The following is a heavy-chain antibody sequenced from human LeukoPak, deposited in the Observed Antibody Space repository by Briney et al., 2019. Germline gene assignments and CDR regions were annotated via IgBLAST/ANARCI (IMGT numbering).Heavy chain of an antibody. CDR2: ISGSGGST. J-gene: IGHJ4*02. CDR1: GFTFSSYA. D-gene: IGHD6-19*01. V-gene: IGHV3-23*01. Sequence: GGSMRLSCAASGFTFSSYAMSWVPQAPGKGLEWVSAISGSGGSTYYADSVKGRFTISRDNSKNTLYLQMNSLRAEDTAVYYCALIAVAGTDYFDYWGQGTLVTVSS. CDR3: ALIAVAGTDYFDY.